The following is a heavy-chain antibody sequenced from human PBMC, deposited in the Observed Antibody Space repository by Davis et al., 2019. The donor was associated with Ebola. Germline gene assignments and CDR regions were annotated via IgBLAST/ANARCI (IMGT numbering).Heavy chain of an antibody. Sequence: GGSLRLSCAASGFTFSGSAMHWVRQASGKGLEWVGRIRSKANSYATAYAASVKGRFTISRDDSKNTAYLQMNSLRAEDTAVYYCAREGGNDYQYYYYYYGMDVWGQGTTVTVSS. V-gene: IGHV3-73*01. D-gene: IGHD4-11*01. J-gene: IGHJ6*02. CDR1: GFTFSGSA. CDR2: IRSKANSYAT. CDR3: AREGGNDYQYYYYYYGMDV.